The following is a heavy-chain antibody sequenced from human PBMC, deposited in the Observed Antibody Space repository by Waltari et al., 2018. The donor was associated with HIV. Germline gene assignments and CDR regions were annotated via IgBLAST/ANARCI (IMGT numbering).Heavy chain of an antibody. CDR2: MNSDSGNT. CDR3: VLSRRGAVLGDH. D-gene: IGHD3-16*01. J-gene: IGHJ4*02. V-gene: IGHV1-8*01. CDR1: GSTFTDYD. Sequence: QVQLVQSGATMKKPGASVKVSCKTSGSTFTDYDVNWVRQATGQGLEWLGWMNSDSGNTGYAQKFKDRVNMTRETSTRILYMELTGLSHQDAAVYYCVLSRRGAVLGDHWGEGTRVTVSS.